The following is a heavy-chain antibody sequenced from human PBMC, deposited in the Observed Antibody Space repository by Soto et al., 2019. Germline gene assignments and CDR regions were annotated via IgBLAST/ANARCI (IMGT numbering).Heavy chain of an antibody. CDR2: IIPRFGTT. D-gene: IGHD2-8*01. J-gene: IGHJ4*02. CDR1: GDSFSKYT. Sequence: QVQLVQSGAEVKKPGSSVRVSCKASGDSFSKYTVNWVRQAPRQGLEWMGGIIPRFGTTNYAPTLQDRVTITADESMNTVYMELSSLRSEDTALYYCARGRGLYISGRSQLDSWGQGTLVTVSS. V-gene: IGHV1-69*01. CDR3: ARGRGLYISGRSQLDS.